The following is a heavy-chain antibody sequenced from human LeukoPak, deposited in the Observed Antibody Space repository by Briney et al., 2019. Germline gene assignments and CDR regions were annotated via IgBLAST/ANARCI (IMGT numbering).Heavy chain of an antibody. D-gene: IGHD3-10*01. CDR2: IHPRRGDT. V-gene: IGHV1-2*02. Sequence: ASLKLSCTASGFSFTTSYINWVRQAPGQGLEWMGWIHPRRGDTNYAQTLQGRVTMTRDTSMSTAYLDLSSLRADDTAVYYCARDGDYGTESYCRGRIDSWGQGTPVTVSP. J-gene: IGHJ4*02. CDR3: ARDGDYGTESYCRGRIDS. CDR1: GFSFTTSY.